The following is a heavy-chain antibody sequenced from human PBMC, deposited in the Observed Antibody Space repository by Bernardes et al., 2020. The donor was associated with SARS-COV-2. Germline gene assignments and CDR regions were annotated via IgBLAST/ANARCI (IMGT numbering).Heavy chain of an antibody. CDR2: IYTSGST. CDR3: ARDLTVTTGFDY. D-gene: IGHD4-17*01. J-gene: IGHJ4*02. Sequence: SETLSLTCTVSGGSISSGSYYWSWIRQPAGKGLEWIGRIYTSGSTNYNPSLKSRVTISVDTSKNQFSLKLSSVTAADTAVYYCARDLTVTTGFDYWGQGTLVTVSS. CDR1: GGSISSGSYY. V-gene: IGHV4-61*02.